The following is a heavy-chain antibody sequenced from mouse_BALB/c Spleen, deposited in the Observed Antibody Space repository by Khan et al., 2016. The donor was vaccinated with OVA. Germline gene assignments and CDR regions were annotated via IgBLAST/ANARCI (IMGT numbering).Heavy chain of an antibody. CDR2: ISSGSSTI. CDR3: AREGTTVLATWYWYFDV. J-gene: IGHJ1*01. CDR1: GFTFSSFG. Sequence: EVELVESGGGLVQPGGSRKLSCAASGFTFSSFGMHWVRQAPEKGLEWVAYISSGSSTIYYADTVKGRFTISRDNPKNTLFLQMTSLRSEDTAMYYCAREGTTVLATWYWYFDVWGAGTTVTVSS. V-gene: IGHV5-17*02. D-gene: IGHD1-1*01.